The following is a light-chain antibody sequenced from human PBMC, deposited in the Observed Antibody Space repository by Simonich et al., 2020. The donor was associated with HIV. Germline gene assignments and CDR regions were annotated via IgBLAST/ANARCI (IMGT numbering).Light chain of an antibody. J-gene: IGLJ3*02. CDR3: SSYTSISTWV. CDR1: SSDVASYNL. Sequence: QSALTQPASVSGSPGQSITISCTGTSSDVASYNLVSWYQQHPGKAPKLIIYDVSKRPSGVSSRFSASKSGNAASLTISGLQADDEADCYCSSYTSISTWVFGEGTKLTVL. V-gene: IGLV2-14*02. CDR2: DVS.